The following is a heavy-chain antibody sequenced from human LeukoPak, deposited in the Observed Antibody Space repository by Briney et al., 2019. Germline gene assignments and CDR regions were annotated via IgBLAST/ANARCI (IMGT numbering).Heavy chain of an antibody. J-gene: IGHJ3*02. Sequence: GGSLRLSCAASGFTFSRYWMSWVRQAPGKGLEWVANIKEDGTVKYYVESVKGRFTISRDDAKNSLYLQMNSLRAEDTAVYYCARTFYYGSGTYPAFDIWGQGTMVIVS. D-gene: IGHD3-10*01. CDR2: IKEDGTVK. CDR3: ARTFYYGSGTYPAFDI. CDR1: GFTFSRYW. V-gene: IGHV3-7*02.